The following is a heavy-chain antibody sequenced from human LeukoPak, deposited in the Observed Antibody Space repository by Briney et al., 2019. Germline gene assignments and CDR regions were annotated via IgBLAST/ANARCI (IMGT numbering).Heavy chain of an antibody. J-gene: IGHJ5*02. CDR1: GYTFTGYY. Sequence: SVKVSCKASGYTFTGYYMHWVRQAPGQGLEWMGWINPNSGGTNYAQKFQGRVTMTRDTSISTAYMELSRLRSDDTAVYYCARNKVAGYSSGWYYWFDPWGEGTLGTVSS. CDR2: INPNSGGT. D-gene: IGHD6-19*01. CDR3: ARNKVAGYSSGWYYWFDP. V-gene: IGHV1-2*02.